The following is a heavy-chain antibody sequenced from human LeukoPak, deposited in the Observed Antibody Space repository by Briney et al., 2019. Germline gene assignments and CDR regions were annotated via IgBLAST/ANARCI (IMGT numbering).Heavy chain of an antibody. D-gene: IGHD4-17*01. J-gene: IGHJ4*02. CDR3: ARGGTVTTYLDY. Sequence: GGSLRLSCAASGFTFSNFAMHWVRQAPGKGLEWVAVISYDGSNKYYADSVEGRFTVSRNNSKNTLFLQMNSLRAEDTAVYYCARGGTVTTYLDYWGQGTLVTVSS. CDR2: ISYDGSNK. CDR1: GFTFSNFA. V-gene: IGHV3-30-3*01.